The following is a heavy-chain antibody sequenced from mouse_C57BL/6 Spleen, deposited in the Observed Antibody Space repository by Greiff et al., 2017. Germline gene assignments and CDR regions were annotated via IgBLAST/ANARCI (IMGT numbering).Heavy chain of an antibody. V-gene: IGHV7-1*01. D-gene: IGHD1-1*01. CDR1: GFTFSDFY. CDR2: SSNTANAYKT. Sequence: EVQGVESGGGLVQSGRSLRLSCATSGFTFSDFYMEWVRQAPGKGLEWIAASSNTANAYKTEYSASVKDRFIVSRVTSQSILDLQMNALRSEDTAIYYCARDYYGVFAYWGQGTLVTVSA. J-gene: IGHJ3*01. CDR3: ARDYYGVFAY.